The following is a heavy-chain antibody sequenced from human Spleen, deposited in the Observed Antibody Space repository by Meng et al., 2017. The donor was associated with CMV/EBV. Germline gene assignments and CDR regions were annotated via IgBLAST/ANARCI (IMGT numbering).Heavy chain of an antibody. D-gene: IGHD1/OR15-1a*01. Sequence: QLVRSWAEVNMPGSSVRVSCKSSGGTTSSYAISWVRQAPVQGLEWIVGIIPIFGTANYAQKFQGRVTITADESTSTAYMELSSLRSEDTAVYYCARDLPEHFNWFDPWGQGTLVTVSS. CDR1: GGTTSSYA. CDR2: IIPIFGTA. V-gene: IGHV1-69*12. J-gene: IGHJ5*02. CDR3: ARDLPEHFNWFDP.